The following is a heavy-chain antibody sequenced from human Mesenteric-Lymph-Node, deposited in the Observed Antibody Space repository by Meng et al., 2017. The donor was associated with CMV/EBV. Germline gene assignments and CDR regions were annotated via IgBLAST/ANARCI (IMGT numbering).Heavy chain of an antibody. CDR1: GLTFTSYT. CDR2: SSSDGRNQ. Sequence: GGSLRLSCVASGLTFTSYTIHWVRQPPGKGLEWVALSSSDGRNQYCADSLQGRCTISRDNSKNTLYLQMNSLRAEDSAVYYCAREKGDFWCGYTYYFDYWGQGTLVTVSS. J-gene: IGHJ4*02. D-gene: IGHD3-3*01. CDR3: AREKGDFWCGYTYYFDY. V-gene: IGHV3-30*04.